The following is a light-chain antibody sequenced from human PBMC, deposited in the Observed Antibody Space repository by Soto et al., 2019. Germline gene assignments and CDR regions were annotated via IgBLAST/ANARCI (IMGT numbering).Light chain of an antibody. Sequence: DIQMTQSPSTLSASVGDRVTITCRVSQSISNWLAWYQQKPGKAPKLLIFDASSLESGVPSRFSGSGSGTEFTLTISSLQADDFATYYCQQYNSQSSITFGQGTRLEIK. V-gene: IGKV1-5*01. J-gene: IGKJ5*01. CDR3: QQYNSQSSIT. CDR2: DAS. CDR1: QSISNW.